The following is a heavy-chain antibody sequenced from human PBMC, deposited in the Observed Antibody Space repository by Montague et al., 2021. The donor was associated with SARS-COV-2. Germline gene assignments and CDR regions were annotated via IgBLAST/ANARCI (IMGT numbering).Heavy chain of an antibody. CDR3: ARGRQHINMVVVVVTGGEYYFDF. J-gene: IGHJ4*02. V-gene: IGHV4-34*01. CDR2: INHRGST. Sequence: SETLSLTCAVYGGSFSDYSWTWIRQPPGKGLEWIGEINHRGSTNQNPSLKSRVTISVDTPKNQFSLKMTSVTAADTAVYYCARGRQHINMVVVVVTGGEYYFDFWGQGTLVAVSS. D-gene: IGHD3-22*01. CDR1: GGSFSDYS.